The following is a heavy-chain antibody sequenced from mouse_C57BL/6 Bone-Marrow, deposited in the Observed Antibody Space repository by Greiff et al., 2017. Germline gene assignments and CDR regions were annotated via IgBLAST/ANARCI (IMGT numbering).Heavy chain of an antibody. CDR3: ARRYYYGSSLYYAMDY. CDR1: GYAFSSSW. J-gene: IGHJ4*01. CDR2: IYPGDGDT. Sequence: VQLQQSGPELVKPGASVKISCKASGYAFSSSWMNWVKQRPGTGLEWIGRIYPGDGDTNYNGKFKGKATLTADKSSSTAYMQLSSLTSEDSAVYFCARRYYYGSSLYYAMDYWGQGTSVTVSS. V-gene: IGHV1-82*01. D-gene: IGHD1-1*01.